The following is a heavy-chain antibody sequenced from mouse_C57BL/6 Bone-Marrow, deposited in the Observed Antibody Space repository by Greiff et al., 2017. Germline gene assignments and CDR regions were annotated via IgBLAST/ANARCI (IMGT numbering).Heavy chain of an antibody. CDR1: GYTFTDYY. CDR2: INPNNGGT. Sequence: EVQLQQSGPELVKPGASVKISCKASGYTFTDYYMNWVKQSHGKSLEWIGDINPNNGGTSYNQKFKGKATLTVDKSSSTAYMELRSLTSEDSAVYYCASYYGRSYYAMDYWGQGTSVTVSS. J-gene: IGHJ4*01. D-gene: IGHD1-1*01. V-gene: IGHV1-26*01. CDR3: ASYYGRSYYAMDY.